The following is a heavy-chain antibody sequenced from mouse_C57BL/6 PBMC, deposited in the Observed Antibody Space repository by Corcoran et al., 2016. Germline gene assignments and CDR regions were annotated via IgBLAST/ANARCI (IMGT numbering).Heavy chain of an antibody. CDR3: VRQYSNYGGAMDY. CDR2: IYWNDDK. V-gene: IGHV8-12*01. Sequence: QVTLKESGPGILQSSQNLSLTCSFSRFSLSTSGMGVSWIRQPSGKGLEWLAHIYWNDDKRHNPSLKSRLTISKDTSRNQVFLKSISVDNADTATYYCVRQYSNYGGAMDYWGQGTSVTVSS. J-gene: IGHJ4*01. D-gene: IGHD2-5*01. CDR1: RFSLSTSGMG.